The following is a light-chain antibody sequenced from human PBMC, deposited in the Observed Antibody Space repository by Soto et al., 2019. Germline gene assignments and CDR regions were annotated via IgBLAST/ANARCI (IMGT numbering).Light chain of an antibody. V-gene: IGKV2-28*01. Sequence: DTVMTQSPLSLPVTPGEPASISCRSSQSLLHSNGYNYLDWYLQKPGQSPQLLIYLGSNRASGVPDRFSGSGSGTDFTLKISRVEAEDVGVYYCMQALQTPGTFXQGTKADIK. CDR1: QSLLHSNGYNY. J-gene: IGKJ1*01. CDR2: LGS. CDR3: MQALQTPGT.